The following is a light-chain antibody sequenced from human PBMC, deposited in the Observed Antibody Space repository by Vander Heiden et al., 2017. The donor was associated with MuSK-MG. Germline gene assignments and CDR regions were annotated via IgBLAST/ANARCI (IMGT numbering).Light chain of an antibody. Sequence: DIQMTQSPSSLSASVGDRVSITCRASQSISSYLNWYQQKLGKAPKLLIYTASSLQSGVPSRFSGSGSGTDFTLTISRLQPEDFATYYCQQSDNVPRTFGQGTKVDIK. J-gene: IGKJ1*01. CDR1: QSISSY. V-gene: IGKV1-39*01. CDR2: TAS. CDR3: QQSDNVPRT.